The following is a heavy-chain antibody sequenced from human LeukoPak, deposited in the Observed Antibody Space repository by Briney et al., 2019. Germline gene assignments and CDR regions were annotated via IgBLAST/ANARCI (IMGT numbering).Heavy chain of an antibody. Sequence: ASVKVSCKASGYTFTSYGISWVRQAPGQGLERMGWISAYNGNTNYAQKLQGRVTMTTDTSTSTAYMELRSLRSDDTAVYYCARAYRPAAIFLYDYWGQGTLVTVSS. CDR3: ARAYRPAAIFLYDY. V-gene: IGHV1-18*01. D-gene: IGHD2-2*02. CDR1: GYTFTSYG. CDR2: ISAYNGNT. J-gene: IGHJ4*02.